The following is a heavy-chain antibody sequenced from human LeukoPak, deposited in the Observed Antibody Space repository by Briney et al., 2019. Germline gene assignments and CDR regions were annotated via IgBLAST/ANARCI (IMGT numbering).Heavy chain of an antibody. D-gene: IGHD3-22*01. CDR2: ISYDGSKK. CDR1: GFTFSNYG. CDR3: AKVLAPYYYDSSGYYTRSAFDI. Sequence: GGSLRLSCGASGFTFSNYGMHWVRQAPGKGLEWVAVISYDGSKKYHADSVKGRFTISRDNSKNTLYLQMNSLRAEDTAVYYCAKVLAPYYYDSSGYYTRSAFDIWGQGTMVTVSS. J-gene: IGHJ3*02. V-gene: IGHV3-30*18.